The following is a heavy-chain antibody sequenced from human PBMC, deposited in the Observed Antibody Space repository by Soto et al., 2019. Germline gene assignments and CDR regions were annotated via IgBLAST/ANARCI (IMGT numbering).Heavy chain of an antibody. J-gene: IGHJ4*02. Sequence: AGGSLRLSCAASGFTFSSYAMHWVRQAPGKGLEWVAVISYDGSNKYYADSVKGRFTISRDNSKNTLYLQMNRLRAEDTAVYYCARDVSTTLDYWGQGTLVTVSS. CDR1: GFTFSSYA. V-gene: IGHV3-30-3*01. D-gene: IGHD1-7*01. CDR3: ARDVSTTLDY. CDR2: ISYDGSNK.